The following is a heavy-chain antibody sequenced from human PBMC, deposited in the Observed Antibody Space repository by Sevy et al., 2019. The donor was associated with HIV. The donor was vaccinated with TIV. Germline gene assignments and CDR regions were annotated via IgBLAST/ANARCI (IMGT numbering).Heavy chain of an antibody. V-gene: IGHV3-30-3*01. D-gene: IGHD6-13*01. Sequence: GGSLRLSCAASGFTFSSYAMHWVRQAPGKGLEWVAVISYDGSNKYYADSVKGRFTISRDNSKNTLYLQMNSLRAEDTAGYYCARAYSSSRTVYFDYWGQGTLVTVSS. CDR1: GFTFSSYA. CDR3: ARAYSSSRTVYFDY. J-gene: IGHJ4*02. CDR2: ISYDGSNK.